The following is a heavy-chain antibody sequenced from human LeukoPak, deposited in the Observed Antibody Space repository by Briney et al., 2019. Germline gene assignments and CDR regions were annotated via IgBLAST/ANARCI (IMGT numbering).Heavy chain of an antibody. CDR1: GYTFTSYG. J-gene: IGHJ5*02. V-gene: IGHV1-18*01. CDR2: ISSYIGNT. D-gene: IGHD1-26*01. CDR3: ARENRLWWELAVSSYWNWFDP. Sequence: ASVKVSCKASGYTFTSYGISWVRQAPGQGLEWMGWISSYIGNTNYAQKLQGRVTMTTDTSTSTAYMELRSLRSDDTAVYSGARENRLWWELAVSSYWNWFDPWGQGTLVTVSS.